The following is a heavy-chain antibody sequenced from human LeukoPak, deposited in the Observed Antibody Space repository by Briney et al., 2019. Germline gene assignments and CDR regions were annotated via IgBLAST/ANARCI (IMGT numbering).Heavy chain of an antibody. Sequence: SETLSLTCTVSGGSISSGDYYWSWIRQPPGTGLEWIGYIYYSGSTYYNPSLKSRVTISVDTSKNQFSLKLSSVTAADTAVYYCARDAPGPDDSSGYPLYYFDYWGQGTLVTVSS. V-gene: IGHV4-30-4*01. D-gene: IGHD3-22*01. CDR2: IYYSGST. J-gene: IGHJ4*02. CDR1: GGSISSGDYY. CDR3: ARDAPGPDDSSGYPLYYFDY.